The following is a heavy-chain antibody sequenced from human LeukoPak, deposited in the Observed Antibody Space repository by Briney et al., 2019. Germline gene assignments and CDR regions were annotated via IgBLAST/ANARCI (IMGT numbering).Heavy chain of an antibody. CDR1: GFTFSSYA. D-gene: IGHD3-22*01. CDR2: ISGSGGST. V-gene: IGHV3-23*01. Sequence: GGSLRLSCAASGFTFSSYAMSWVRQAPGKGLEWVSAISGSGGSTYYADSVKGRFTISRDNSKNTLYLQMNSLRAEDTAVYYCARDSRDSSGYYYDFDYWGQGTLVTVSS. J-gene: IGHJ4*02. CDR3: ARDSRDSSGYYYDFDY.